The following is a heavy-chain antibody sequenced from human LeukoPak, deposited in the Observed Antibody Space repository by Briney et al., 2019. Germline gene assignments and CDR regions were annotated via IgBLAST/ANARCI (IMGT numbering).Heavy chain of an antibody. CDR1: GYTFTGYY. J-gene: IGHJ4*02. D-gene: IGHD3-16*01. CDR3: ARQKLGDFRAFDH. V-gene: IGHV1-2*02. CDR2: VNPNTGGT. Sequence: ASVKVSCKASGYTFTGYYLHWVRQAPGQGLEWMGWVNPNTGGTHLPQKFQGSVTMTRDTAISTVYMELNRLRFDGTAVYYCARQKLGDFRAFDHWDQGTLVTVSS.